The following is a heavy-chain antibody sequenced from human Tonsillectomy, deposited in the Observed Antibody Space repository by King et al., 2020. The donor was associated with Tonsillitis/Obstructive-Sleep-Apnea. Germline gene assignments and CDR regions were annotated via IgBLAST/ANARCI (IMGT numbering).Heavy chain of an antibody. Sequence: QLQESGPGLVKPSETLSLTCTVSGGSISSYYWSWIRPPPGKGLEWIGYIYYSGSTNYNPSLKSRVTISVDTSKNQFSLKLSSVTAADTAVYYCASALNYDILTGYSPYYFDYWGQGTLVTVSS. CDR1: GGSISSYY. V-gene: IGHV4-59*01. CDR3: ASALNYDILTGYSPYYFDY. D-gene: IGHD3-9*01. J-gene: IGHJ4*02. CDR2: IYYSGST.